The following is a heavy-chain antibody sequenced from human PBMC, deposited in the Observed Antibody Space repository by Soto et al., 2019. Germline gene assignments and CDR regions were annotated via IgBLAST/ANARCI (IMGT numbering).Heavy chain of an antibody. CDR2: IYYSGST. D-gene: IGHD3-22*01. J-gene: IGHJ4*02. V-gene: IGHV4-39*01. CDR3: ARQFDGKWLLGNYFDY. CDR1: GGSISSSSYY. Sequence: SETLSLTCTVSGGSISSSSYYWGWIRQPPGKGLEWIGSIYYSGSTYYNPSLKSRVTISVDTSKNQFSLKLSSVTAADTAVYYCARQFDGKWLLGNYFDYWGQGTLVTVSS.